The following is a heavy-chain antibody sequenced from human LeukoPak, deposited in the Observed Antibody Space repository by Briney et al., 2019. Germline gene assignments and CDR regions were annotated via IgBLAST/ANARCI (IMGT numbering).Heavy chain of an antibody. J-gene: IGHJ4*02. CDR2: IYYSGST. D-gene: IGHD6-13*01. CDR3: ARDEPFSQQLD. Sequence: NPSETLSLTCTVSGGSISSGDYYWNWIRQPPGKGLEWVGSIYYSGSTYYNPSLKSRVTISVDTSKNQFSLKLSSVTAADTAVYYCARDEPFSQQLDWGQGTLVTVSS. CDR1: GGSISSGDYY. V-gene: IGHV4-30-4*01.